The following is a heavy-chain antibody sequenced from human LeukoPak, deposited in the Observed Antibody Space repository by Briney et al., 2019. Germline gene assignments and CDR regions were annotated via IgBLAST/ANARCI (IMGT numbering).Heavy chain of an antibody. V-gene: IGHV4-59*01. Sequence: SETLSLTCTVSGGSISSYYWTWIRQPPGKGLEWIGYIYYSGITNYNPSLKSRVTISVDTSKNQFSLKLTSVTAADTAMYYCARSDSSSLPPDYWGQGTLVTVSS. CDR2: IYYSGIT. J-gene: IGHJ4*02. D-gene: IGHD6-6*01. CDR1: GGSISSYY. CDR3: ARSDSSSLPPDY.